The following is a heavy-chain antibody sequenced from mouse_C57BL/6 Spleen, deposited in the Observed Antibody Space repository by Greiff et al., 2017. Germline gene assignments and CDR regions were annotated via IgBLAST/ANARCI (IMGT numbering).Heavy chain of an antibody. CDR3: ARHVITTVVADWYFDV. J-gene: IGHJ1*03. D-gene: IGHD1-1*01. CDR2: FYPGSGSI. CDR1: GYTFTEYT. Sequence: VKLVESGAELVKPGASVKLSCKASGYTFTEYTIHWVKQRSGQGLEWIGWFYPGSGSIKYNEKFKDKATLTADKSSSTVYMELSRLTSEDSAVYFCARHVITTVVADWYFDVWGTGTTVTVSS. V-gene: IGHV1-62-2*01.